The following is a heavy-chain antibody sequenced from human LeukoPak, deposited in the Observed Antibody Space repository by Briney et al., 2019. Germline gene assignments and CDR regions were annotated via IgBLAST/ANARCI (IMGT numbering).Heavy chain of an antibody. CDR2: INPNSGGT. Sequence: ASVKVSCKASGYSFTSHYMHWVRQAPGQGLEWMGWINPNSGGTNYAQKFQGRVTMTRDTSISTAYMELSRLRSDDTAVYYCARSDYVWGSSDYWGQGTLVTVSS. D-gene: IGHD3-16*01. CDR1: GYSFTSHY. CDR3: ARSDYVWGSSDY. J-gene: IGHJ4*02. V-gene: IGHV1-2*02.